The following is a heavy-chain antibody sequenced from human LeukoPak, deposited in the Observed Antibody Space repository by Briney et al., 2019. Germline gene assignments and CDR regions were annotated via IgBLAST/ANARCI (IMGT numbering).Heavy chain of an antibody. Sequence: SETLSLTCTVSGGSISGTTSYWGWIRQPPGKGLQWIGSIYYSGNIYYNPSLKSRVTISVDTSKNQFSLTLNSVTAAGTAVYYCATLLSAPRDYWGQGTLVTVSS. CDR1: GGSISGTTSY. D-gene: IGHD3-10*01. V-gene: IGHV4-39*01. CDR3: ATLLSAPRDY. J-gene: IGHJ4*02. CDR2: IYYSGNI.